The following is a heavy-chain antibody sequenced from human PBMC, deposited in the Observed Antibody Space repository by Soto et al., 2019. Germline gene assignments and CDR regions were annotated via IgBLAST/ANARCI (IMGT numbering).Heavy chain of an antibody. CDR1: GFTFSSYW. J-gene: IGHJ4*02. CDR2: INSDGSST. D-gene: IGHD6-6*01. V-gene: IGHV3-74*01. CDR3: AREGQLVRDFDY. Sequence: GGSLRLSCAASGFTFSSYWMHWVRQAPGKGLVWVSRINSDGSSTSYADSVKGRFTISRDNAKNTLYLQMNSLRAEDTAVYYCAREGQLVRDFDYWGQGTLVTVSS.